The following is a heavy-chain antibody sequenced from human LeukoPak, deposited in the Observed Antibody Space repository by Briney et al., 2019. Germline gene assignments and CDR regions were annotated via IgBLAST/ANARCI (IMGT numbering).Heavy chain of an antibody. CDR1: GFSVSTNF. CDR2: MYSGGTT. J-gene: IGHJ4*02. Sequence: GGSLRLSCAASGFSVSTNFMNWVRHAPGWGTEWVSVMYSGGTTSYSDSVKGRFTISRDNSKNTVSLQMNSLRIDDTAVYYCAREGYRSGSRTGIDYWGQGTLVTVSS. V-gene: IGHV3-53*05. CDR3: AREGYRSGSRTGIDY. D-gene: IGHD5-18*01.